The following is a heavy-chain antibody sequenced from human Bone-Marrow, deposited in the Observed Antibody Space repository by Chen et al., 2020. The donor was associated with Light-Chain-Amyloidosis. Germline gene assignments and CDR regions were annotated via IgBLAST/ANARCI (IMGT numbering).Heavy chain of an antibody. CDR2: ISWNSGII. J-gene: IGHJ3*02. CDR3: AKYPLHSSSGAFDI. D-gene: IGHD6-6*01. Sequence: EVQLVESGGGLVQPGRSLRLSCAASGFTFDDYAMHWVRQAPGKGLEWVSGISWNSGIIGYADSVKGRFTISRDNAKNSQYLQMNSLRAENMALYYCAKYPLHSSSGAFDIWGQGTMVTVSS. CDR1: GFTFDDYA. V-gene: IGHV3-9*03.